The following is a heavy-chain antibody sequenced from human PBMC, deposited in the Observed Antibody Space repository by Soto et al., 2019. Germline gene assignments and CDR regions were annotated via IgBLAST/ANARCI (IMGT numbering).Heavy chain of an antibody. J-gene: IGHJ6*02. Sequence: PGESLKISCKGSGYSFTSYWIGWVRQMPGKGLEWMGIIYPGDSDTRYSPSFQGQVTISADKSISTAYLQWSSLKASDTAMYYCARSVAGRDPYYYYYGMDVWGQGTTVTVS. CDR3: ARSVAGRDPYYYYYGMDV. D-gene: IGHD6-19*01. V-gene: IGHV5-51*01. CDR2: IYPGDSDT. CDR1: GYSFTSYW.